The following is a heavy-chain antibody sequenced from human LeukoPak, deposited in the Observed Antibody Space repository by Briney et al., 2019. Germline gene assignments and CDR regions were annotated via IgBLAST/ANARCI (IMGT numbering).Heavy chain of an antibody. CDR2: INSDGGST. CDR1: GFTFSSSW. D-gene: IGHD6-13*01. V-gene: IGHV3-74*01. Sequence: GGSLRLSCAASGFTFSSSWMHWVRQAPGKGLVWVSRINSDGGSTNYADSVKGRFTISRDNAKNTVYLQMNSLRAEDTAVYYCAREYSSSRFFDYWGQGTLVTVSS. CDR3: AREYSSSRFFDY. J-gene: IGHJ4*02.